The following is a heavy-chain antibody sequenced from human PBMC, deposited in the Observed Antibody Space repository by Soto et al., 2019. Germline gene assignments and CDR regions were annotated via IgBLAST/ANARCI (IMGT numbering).Heavy chain of an antibody. CDR2: IYYSGST. Sequence: SETLSLTCTVSGGSISSGGYYWSWIRQHPGKGLEWIGYIYYSGSTYYNPSLKSRVTISVDTSKNQFSLKLSSVTAADTAVYYCARAFFPVTTRVWFDPWGQGTLVTVSS. CDR3: ARAFFPVTTRVWFDP. CDR1: GGSISSGGYY. D-gene: IGHD4-17*01. V-gene: IGHV4-31*03. J-gene: IGHJ5*02.